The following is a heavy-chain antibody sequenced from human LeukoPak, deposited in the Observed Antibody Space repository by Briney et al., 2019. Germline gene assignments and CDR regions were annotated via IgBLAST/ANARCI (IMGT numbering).Heavy chain of an antibody. Sequence: PGGSLRLSCTSSGFSFSDYAMTWVRQAPGKGLEWVSCIRGNSGMRFYSDSVRGRFTISRDNSKNTVYLQMDSLRVDDTAVYFCAKDQEDRGYPSSFDFWGQGTLVTVSS. D-gene: IGHD2-15*01. CDR3: AKDQEDRGYPSSFDF. V-gene: IGHV3-23*01. J-gene: IGHJ4*02. CDR1: GFSFSDYA. CDR2: IRGNSGMR.